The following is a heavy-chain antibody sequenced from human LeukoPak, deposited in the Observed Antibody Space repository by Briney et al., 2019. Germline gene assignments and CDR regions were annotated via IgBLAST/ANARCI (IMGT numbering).Heavy chain of an antibody. CDR1: GGSFSGYY. D-gene: IGHD2-21*01. J-gene: IGHJ5*02. Sequence: SGTLSLTCAVYGGSFSGYYWSWIRQPPGKGLEWIGEINHSGSTNYNPSLKSRVTISVDTSKNQFSLKLSSVTAADTAVYYCARESLVGFDPWGQGTLVTVSS. V-gene: IGHV4-34*01. CDR2: INHSGST. CDR3: ARESLVGFDP.